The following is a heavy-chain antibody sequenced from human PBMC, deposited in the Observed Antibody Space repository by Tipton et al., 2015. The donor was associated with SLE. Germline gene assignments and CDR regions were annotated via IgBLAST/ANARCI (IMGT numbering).Heavy chain of an antibody. J-gene: IGHJ3*02. CDR1: GYTFTRYY. CDR3: ARARGRYSYGYDAFDI. CDR2: INPSGGST. V-gene: IGHV1-46*01. Sequence: QLVQSGAEVKKPGTSVKVSCKASGYTFTRYYMYWVRQAPGQGLEWMGMINPSGGSTTYAQKFKGRVTMTEDTSTDTAYMELSSLRSEDTAVYYCARARGRYSYGYDAFDIWGQGTMVTVSS. D-gene: IGHD5-18*01.